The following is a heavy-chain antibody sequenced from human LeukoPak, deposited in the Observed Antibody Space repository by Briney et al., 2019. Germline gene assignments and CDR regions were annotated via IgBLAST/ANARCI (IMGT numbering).Heavy chain of an antibody. Sequence: PGGSLRLSCAASGFTFSSYSMNWVRQAPGKGLEWVSSISSSSSYIYYADSVKGRFTISRDNAKNSLYLQMNSLRAEDTAVYYCAMGPETNYYFDYWGQGTLVTVSS. CDR3: AMGPETNYYFDY. D-gene: IGHD1-1*01. CDR2: ISSSSSYI. J-gene: IGHJ4*02. V-gene: IGHV3-21*01. CDR1: GFTFSSYS.